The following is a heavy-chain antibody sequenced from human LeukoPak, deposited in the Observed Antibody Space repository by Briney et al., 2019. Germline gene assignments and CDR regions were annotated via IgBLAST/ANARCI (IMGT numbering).Heavy chain of an antibody. V-gene: IGHV3-30*02. J-gene: IGHJ4*02. Sequence: PGGSLRLSCAASGFTFGSYWMSWVRQAPGKGLEWVAFIRYDGSIKYYPDSVRGRFTISRDNSKNTLYLQMNSLRAEDTAVYYCAKDSGRDSSGYVPGDYWGQGTLVTVSS. CDR2: IRYDGSIK. D-gene: IGHD3-22*01. CDR1: GFTFGSYW. CDR3: AKDSGRDSSGYVPGDY.